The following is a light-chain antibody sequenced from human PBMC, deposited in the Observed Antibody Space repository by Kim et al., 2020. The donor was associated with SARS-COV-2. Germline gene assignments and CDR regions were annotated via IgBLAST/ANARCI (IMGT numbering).Light chain of an antibody. V-gene: IGLV1-44*01. CDR1: YSNVGRNT. J-gene: IGLJ7*01. CDR3: AAWDDNLNGVG. Sequence: GQRVTIFCSTSYSNVGRNTVNWWQQLPGTAPKLLIFGYNQRPSGVPARFSASKSGTSASLAISGLQSEDEADYYCAAWDDNLNGVGFGGGTQLTVL. CDR2: GYN.